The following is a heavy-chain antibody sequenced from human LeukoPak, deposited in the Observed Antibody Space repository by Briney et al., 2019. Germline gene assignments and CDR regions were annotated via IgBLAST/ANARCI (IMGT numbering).Heavy chain of an antibody. J-gene: IGHJ4*02. CDR1: GGSISSSSSIC. CDR3: ARNGGNSDYDN. V-gene: IGHV4-4*02. Sequence: SETLSLTCAVSGGSISSSSSICWTWVRQPPGEGLEWIGEIYHNGATNYNPSLKSRVTLLLDKSKNQFSLRLNSVTAADTAVYYCARNGGNSDYDNWGQGTLVTVSA. CDR2: IYHNGAT. D-gene: IGHD4-23*01.